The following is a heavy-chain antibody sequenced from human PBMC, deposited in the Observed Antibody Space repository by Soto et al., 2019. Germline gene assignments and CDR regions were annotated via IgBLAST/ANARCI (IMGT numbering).Heavy chain of an antibody. CDR2: IIPIFGTA. J-gene: IGHJ4*02. V-gene: IGHV1-69*01. CDR3: ARSGSYYGTN. D-gene: IGHD1-26*01. CDR1: GGTISSYA. Sequence: QVQLVQSGTEVKKPGSSVKVSCKASGGTISSYAISWVRQAPGQGLEWMGGIIPIFGTANYAQKFQGRVTITTDETTSTAYMDMSSLRSEDTAVYYCARSGSYYGTNWGQGTLVTVSS.